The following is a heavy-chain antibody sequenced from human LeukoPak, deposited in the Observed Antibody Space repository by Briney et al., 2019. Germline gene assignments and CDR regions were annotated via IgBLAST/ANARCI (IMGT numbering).Heavy chain of an antibody. CDR1: GFSFNTYE. CDR3: ARRSIIRRDAFDI. J-gene: IGHJ3*02. Sequence: GSLRLSCAASGFSFNTYEMNWVRQARGKGLVWVSYISRSGSTIYHADSVKGRSTISRDNAKNSLYLQMNSLRAEDTAVYYCARRSIIRRDAFDIWGQGTMVTVSS. D-gene: IGHD3-10*01. V-gene: IGHV3-48*03. CDR2: ISRSGSTI.